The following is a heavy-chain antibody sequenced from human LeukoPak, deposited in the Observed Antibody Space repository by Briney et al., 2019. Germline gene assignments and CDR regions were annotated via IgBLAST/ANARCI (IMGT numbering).Heavy chain of an antibody. CDR2: INPNSGGT. D-gene: IGHD3-22*01. V-gene: IGHV1-2*06. Sequence: ASVKVSCKASGYTFTGYYMHWVRQAPGQGLEWMGRINPNSGGTNYAQKFQGRVTMTRDTSISTAYMELSRLRSDDTAVYYCARDFYAGWLFEYLQHWGQGTLVTVSS. CDR1: GYTFTGYY. CDR3: ARDFYAGWLFEYLQH. J-gene: IGHJ1*01.